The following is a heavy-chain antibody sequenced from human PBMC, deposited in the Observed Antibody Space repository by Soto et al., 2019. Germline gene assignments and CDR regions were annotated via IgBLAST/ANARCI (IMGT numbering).Heavy chain of an antibody. J-gene: IGHJ6*02. CDR1: GYTFTSYD. CDR2: MNPNSGNT. Sequence: ASVKVSCKASGYTFTSYDINWVRQATGQGLEWMGWMNPNSGNTGYAQKFQGRVTMTRNTSISTAYMELSSLRSEDTAVYCCARGQPKFGADYYDSSGPSMDVWGQGTTVTVSS. V-gene: IGHV1-8*01. D-gene: IGHD3-22*01. CDR3: ARGQPKFGADYYDSSGPSMDV.